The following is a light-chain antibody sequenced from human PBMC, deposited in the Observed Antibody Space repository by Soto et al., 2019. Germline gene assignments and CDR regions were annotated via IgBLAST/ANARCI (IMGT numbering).Light chain of an antibody. CDR2: DVS. J-gene: IGLJ1*01. CDR1: SSDVGAYNY. V-gene: IGLV2-14*03. Sequence: QSVLTQPASVSGSPGQSITISCTGTSSDVGAYNYVSWYQHHPGNAPKLMIYDVSNRPSGVSNRFSGSKSGNTASLTISGLQAEDEADYYCSSYTSSSTDVFGTGTKVTVL. CDR3: SSYTSSSTDV.